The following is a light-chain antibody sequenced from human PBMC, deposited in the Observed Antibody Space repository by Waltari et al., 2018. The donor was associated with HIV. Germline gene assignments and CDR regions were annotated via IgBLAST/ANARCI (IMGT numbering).Light chain of an antibody. Sequence: QSALTQPASVSGSPGQSITISCTGASSDIGNYKYVSWYQHHPGIAPKLIIYEENNRPSGVSNRFSGSKSGKTASLTISGRQAEDESDYYCSSYTDSSVIFGGGTKVTVL. J-gene: IGLJ2*01. V-gene: IGLV2-14*01. CDR3: SSYTDSSVI. CDR1: SSDIGNYKY. CDR2: EEN.